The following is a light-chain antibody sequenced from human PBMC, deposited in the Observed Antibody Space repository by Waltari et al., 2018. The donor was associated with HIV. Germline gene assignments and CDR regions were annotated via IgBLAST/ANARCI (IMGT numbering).Light chain of an antibody. J-gene: IGLJ2*01. CDR3: NSRDSSGTHPVL. CDR2: GKN. V-gene: IGLV3-19*01. Sequence: SSKLTQDPAVSVTLGKTVRFPCQGDRPQLYYARWFQQKPGQAPLLVIYGKNNRPSGIPDRFSGSFSGNTSSLTITGAQAEDEADYYCNSRDSSGTHPVLVGGGTRLSVL. CDR1: RPQLYY.